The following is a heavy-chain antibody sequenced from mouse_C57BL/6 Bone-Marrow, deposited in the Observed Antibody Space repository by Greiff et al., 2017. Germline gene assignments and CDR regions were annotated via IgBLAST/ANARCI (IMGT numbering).Heavy chain of an antibody. D-gene: IGHD2-2*01. CDR2: IDPEDGET. CDR3: ARDDGYDGSYLDY. CDR1: GFNIKDDY. J-gene: IGHJ2*01. Sequence: VQLQQSGAELVKPGASVKLSCTASGFNIKDDYMHWVKQRTEQGLEWIGRIDPEDGETKYASKFQGKATITADTSSNTAYLQLSSLTYEDTAVXYCARDDGYDGSYLDYWGQGTTLTVSS. V-gene: IGHV14-2*01.